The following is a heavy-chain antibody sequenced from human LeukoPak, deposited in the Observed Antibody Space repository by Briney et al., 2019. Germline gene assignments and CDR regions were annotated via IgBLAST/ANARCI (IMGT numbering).Heavy chain of an antibody. CDR3: ARDSAPYYDILTGYFAAEYYFDY. CDR1: GGSVSSGSYY. J-gene: IGHJ4*02. Sequence: PETLSLTCTVSGGSVSSGSYYWSWIRQPPGKGLEWIGYIYYSGSTNYNPSLKSRVTISVDTSKNQFSLKLSSVTAVDTAVYYCARDSAPYYDILTGYFAAEYYFDYWGQGTLVTVSS. D-gene: IGHD3-9*01. V-gene: IGHV4-61*01. CDR2: IYYSGST.